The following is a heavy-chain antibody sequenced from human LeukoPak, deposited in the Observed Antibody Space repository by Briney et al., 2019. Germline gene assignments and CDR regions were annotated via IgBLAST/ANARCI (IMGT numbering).Heavy chain of an antibody. CDR1: GGSISSYS. V-gene: IGHV4-59*01. D-gene: IGHD4-17*01. J-gene: IGHJ1*01. CDR3: ARGIDYGDFQH. Sequence: PSETLSLTCTVSGGSISSYSWSWIRQPPGKGLEWFGCISYSGSTNYNPSLKSRGTISVDTSKNQFSLKLRSVTAADTAVYYCARGIDYGDFQHWGQGTLVTVSS. CDR2: ISYSGST.